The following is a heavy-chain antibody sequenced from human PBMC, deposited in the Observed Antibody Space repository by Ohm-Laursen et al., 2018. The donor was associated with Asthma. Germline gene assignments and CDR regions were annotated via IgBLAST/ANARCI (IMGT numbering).Heavy chain of an antibody. CDR3: AVRTTSAGFDV. J-gene: IGHJ6*02. CDR1: GFTFSSYW. Sequence: SLRLSCAASGFTFSSYWMHWVRQAPGKGLVWVSYITSYSSTTYYADSVKGRFTISRDNAKNSLYLQMNSLRAQDAAVYYCAVRTTSAGFDVWGQGTTVTVSS. D-gene: IGHD1-1*01. V-gene: IGHV3-48*01. CDR2: ITSYSSTT.